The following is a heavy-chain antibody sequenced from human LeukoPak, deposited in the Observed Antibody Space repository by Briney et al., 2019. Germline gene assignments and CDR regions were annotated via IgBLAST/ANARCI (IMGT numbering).Heavy chain of an antibody. CDR1: GFTFSSYA. J-gene: IGHJ5*02. D-gene: IGHD1-26*01. V-gene: IGHV3-23*01. CDR3: AKDLIVGATRNWFDP. Sequence: GGSLRLSCAASGFTFSSYAMSWVRQAPGKGLKWVSAISGSGGSTYYADSAKGRFTISRDNSKNTLYLQMNSLRAEDTAVYYCAKDLIVGATRNWFDPWGQGTLVTVSS. CDR2: ISGSGGST.